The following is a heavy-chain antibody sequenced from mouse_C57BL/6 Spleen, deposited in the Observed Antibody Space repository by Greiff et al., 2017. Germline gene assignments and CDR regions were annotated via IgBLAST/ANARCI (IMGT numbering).Heavy chain of an antibody. CDR2: IYPGDGDT. Sequence: VQLQQSGPELVKPGASVKISCKASGYAFSSSWMNWVKQRPGKGLEWIGRIYPGDGDTNYNGKFKGKATLTADKSSSTAYMQLSSLTSEDSAVYFCARDFSYAMDYWGQGTSVTVSS. J-gene: IGHJ4*01. CDR1: GYAFSSSW. CDR3: ARDFSYAMDY. V-gene: IGHV1-82*01.